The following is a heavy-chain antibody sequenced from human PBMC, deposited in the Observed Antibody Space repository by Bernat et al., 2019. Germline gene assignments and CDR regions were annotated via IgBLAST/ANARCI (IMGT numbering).Heavy chain of an antibody. CDR2: ISYDGSNK. CDR1: GFTFSSYG. Sequence: VQLLESGGGLVQPGGSLRLSCAASGFTFSSYGMHWVRQAPGKGLEWVAVISYDGSNKYYADSVKGRFTISRDNSKNTLYLQMNSLRAEDTAVYYCAKGYSSGWYYFDYWGQGTLVTVSS. V-gene: IGHV3-30*18. CDR3: AKGYSSGWYYFDY. J-gene: IGHJ4*02. D-gene: IGHD6-19*01.